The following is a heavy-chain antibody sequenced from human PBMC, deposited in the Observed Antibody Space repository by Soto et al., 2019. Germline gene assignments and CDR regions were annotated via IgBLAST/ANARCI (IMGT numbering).Heavy chain of an antibody. D-gene: IGHD6-19*01. J-gene: IGHJ4*02. CDR1: GGSISSTSYY. CDR3: ARGTTRGWYVYDY. V-gene: IGHV4-39*01. CDR2: INYSGST. Sequence: QLQLQESGPGLVKPSETLSLTCTVSGGSISSTSYYWGWVRQPPGKGLEWIGSINYSGSTYYTPSLKSRVAISVDTSKNQFSLKLSSVTAADTAVYYCARGTTRGWYVYDYWGQGTLVTVSS.